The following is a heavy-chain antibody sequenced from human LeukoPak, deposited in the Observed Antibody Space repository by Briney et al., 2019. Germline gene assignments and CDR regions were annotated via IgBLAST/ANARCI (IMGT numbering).Heavy chain of an antibody. Sequence: GGSLGLSCAASGFTFSSYSMNWVRQAPGKGLEWVSSISSSSSYIYYADSVKGRVTISRDNAKNSLYLQMNSLRAEDTAVYYCARDQSSGGFKDTFDYWGQGTLVTVSS. D-gene: IGHD5-18*01. CDR2: ISSSSSYI. CDR1: GFTFSSYS. CDR3: ARDQSSGGFKDTFDY. V-gene: IGHV3-21*01. J-gene: IGHJ4*02.